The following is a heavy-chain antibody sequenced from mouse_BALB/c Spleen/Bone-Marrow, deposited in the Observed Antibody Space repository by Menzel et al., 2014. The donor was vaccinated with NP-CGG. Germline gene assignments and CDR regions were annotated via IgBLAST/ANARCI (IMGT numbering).Heavy chain of an antibody. Sequence: VQLQQSGAELARPGTSVKVSCKASGYAFTNYLIEWVKQRPGQGLEWIGVINPGSGSTNYNEKFKGKATLTADKSSSTAYMQLSSLTSDDSAVYFCARRTTGVAPFDYWGQGTTLTVSS. J-gene: IGHJ2*01. V-gene: IGHV1-54*01. D-gene: IGHD1-1*01. CDR1: GYAFTNYL. CDR2: INPGSGST. CDR3: ARRTTGVAPFDY.